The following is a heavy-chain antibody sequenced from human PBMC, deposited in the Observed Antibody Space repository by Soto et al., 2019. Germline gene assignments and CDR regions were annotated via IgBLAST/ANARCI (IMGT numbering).Heavy chain of an antibody. V-gene: IGHV1-2*04. CDR3: ARETYIGSGWYFDY. CDR1: GYTFTGYY. J-gene: IGHJ4*02. D-gene: IGHD6-19*01. Sequence: QVQLVQSGAEVKKPGASVKVSCKASGYTFTGYYMHWVRQDPGQGREWMGWINPNSGGTNYAQKFQGWVTMTRDTSISTAYMELSRLRSDDTAVYYCARETYIGSGWYFDYWGQGTLVTVSS. CDR2: INPNSGGT.